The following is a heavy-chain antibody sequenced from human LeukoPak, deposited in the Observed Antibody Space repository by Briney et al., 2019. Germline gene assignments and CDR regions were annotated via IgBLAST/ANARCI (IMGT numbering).Heavy chain of an antibody. CDR1: GFTFTDYT. Sequence: LRLSCAASGFTFTDYTMNWVRQIPGKGLEWIGYIYYSGGTSYNPSLKSRVTFSLDTSKSQFSLRLTSVTAADTAVYYCAREADDSSGYYLDYWGQGTLVTVSS. D-gene: IGHD3-22*01. J-gene: IGHJ4*02. CDR3: AREADDSSGYYLDY. CDR2: IYYSGGT. V-gene: IGHV4-31*02.